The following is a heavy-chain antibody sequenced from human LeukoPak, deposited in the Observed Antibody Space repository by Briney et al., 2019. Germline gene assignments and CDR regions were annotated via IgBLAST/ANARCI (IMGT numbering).Heavy chain of an antibody. V-gene: IGHV1-69*04. CDR2: IIPILGIA. CDR1: GGTFSSYA. J-gene: IGHJ4*02. CDR3: ARETQQLSPYYFDY. Sequence: SVKVSCKASGGTFSSYAISWVRQAPGQGLEWMGRIIPILGIANYAQKFQGRVTITADKSTSTAYMELSCLRSEDTAVYYCARETQQLSPYYFDYWGQGTLVTVSS. D-gene: IGHD6-13*01.